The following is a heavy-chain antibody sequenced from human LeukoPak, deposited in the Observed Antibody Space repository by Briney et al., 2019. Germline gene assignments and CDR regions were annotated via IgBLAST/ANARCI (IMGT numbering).Heavy chain of an antibody. CDR3: ARDMLGSYYYGSGCRDYGMDV. Sequence: GGSLRLSCAASGFTFSSYSMNWVRQAPGKGLEWISYISSSSSTTYYADSVKGRFTISRDNAKNSLYLQMNSLRAEDTAVYYCARDMLGSYYYGSGCRDYGMDVWGQGTTVTVSS. CDR2: ISSSSSTT. CDR1: GFTFSSYS. V-gene: IGHV3-48*01. J-gene: IGHJ6*02. D-gene: IGHD3-10*01.